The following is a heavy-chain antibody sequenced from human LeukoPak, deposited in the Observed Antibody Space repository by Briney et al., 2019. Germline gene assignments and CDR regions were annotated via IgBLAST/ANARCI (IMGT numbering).Heavy chain of an antibody. V-gene: IGHV3-74*01. CDR3: AKDPGPHTAFNWFDT. J-gene: IGHJ5*02. CDR1: GFTFSSYW. CDR2: INVDGSIT. Sequence: GGSLRLSCAASGFTFSSYWMHWVRQAPGKGLVWVSRINVDGSITDYADSVRGRLTISRDNAKNTLYLQMDSLGVDDTAVYYCAKDPGPHTAFNWFDTWGQGTLVTVSS.